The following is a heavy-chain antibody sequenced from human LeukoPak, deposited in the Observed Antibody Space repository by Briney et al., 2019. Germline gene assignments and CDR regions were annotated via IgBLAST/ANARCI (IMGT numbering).Heavy chain of an antibody. D-gene: IGHD3-10*01. J-gene: IGHJ6*02. CDR2: ISDTGGRT. Sequence: GGSLRLSCAVSGITLSNYGMTWVRQAPGKGLEWVAGISDTGGRTNYADSVKGRFTISRDNAKNSLYLQMNSLRAEDTALYYCAKDRRFGVICRSCGMDVWGQGTTVTVSS. CDR1: GITLSNYG. V-gene: IGHV3-23*01. CDR3: AKDRRFGVICRSCGMDV.